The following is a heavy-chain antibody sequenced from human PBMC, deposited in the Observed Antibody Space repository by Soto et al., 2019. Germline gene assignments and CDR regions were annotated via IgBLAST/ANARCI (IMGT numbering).Heavy chain of an antibody. CDR2: INPSGGST. CDR1: GYTFTSYY. CDR3: ARGVDIVVVVAATELIDY. V-gene: IGHV1-46*03. D-gene: IGHD2-15*01. Sequence: ASVKVSCKASGYTFTSYYMHWVRQAPGQGLEWMGIINPSGGSTSYAQKFQGRVTMTRDTSTSTVYMELSSLRSEDTAVYYCARGVDIVVVVAATELIDYWGQGTLVTVSS. J-gene: IGHJ4*02.